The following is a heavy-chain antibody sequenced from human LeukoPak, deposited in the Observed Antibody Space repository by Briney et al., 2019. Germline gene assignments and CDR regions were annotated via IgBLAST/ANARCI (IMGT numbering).Heavy chain of an antibody. D-gene: IGHD2-2*01. CDR3: ARLGIVVVPAAAGWFDP. Sequence: KSSETLSLTCAVYGGSFSGYYWSWIRQPPGKGLEWSGEMNHSGSTNYNPSLKSRVAISVDTSKNQFSLKLSSVTAADTAVYYCARLGIVVVPAAAGWFDPWGQGTLVTVSS. CDR2: MNHSGST. V-gene: IGHV4-34*01. J-gene: IGHJ5*02. CDR1: GGSFSGYY.